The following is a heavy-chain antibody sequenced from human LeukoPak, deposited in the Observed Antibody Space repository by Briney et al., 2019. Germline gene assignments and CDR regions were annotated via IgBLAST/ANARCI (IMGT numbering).Heavy chain of an antibody. J-gene: IGHJ4*02. CDR3: ARDRCSSTSCYSSGVDY. V-gene: IGHV4-4*07. Sequence: SETLSLTCTVSGGSISSYYWSWIRQPAGKGLEWIGRIYTSGSTNYNPSLKSRVTMSVDTSKNQFSLKLSSVTAADTAVYYCARDRCSSTSCYSSGVDYWGQGTLVTVSS. CDR2: IYTSGST. D-gene: IGHD2-2*02. CDR1: GGSISSYY.